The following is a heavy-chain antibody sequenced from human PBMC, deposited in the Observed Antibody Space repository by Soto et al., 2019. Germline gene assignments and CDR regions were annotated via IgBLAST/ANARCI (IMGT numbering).Heavy chain of an antibody. Sequence: EVQLVESGGGLVQPGGSLRLSCAASGFSFSDHYMDWVRQAPGKGLEWVGRVRNKVNSYTTEYAASVKGRFTVSRDDSKSALYLQMNSLKIEDTAVYYCTRVKSSRCGIDALDIWGRGTMVTVSS. J-gene: IGHJ3*02. V-gene: IGHV3-72*01. CDR2: VRNKVNSYTT. CDR3: TRVKSSRCGIDALDI. CDR1: GFSFSDHY. D-gene: IGHD2-15*01.